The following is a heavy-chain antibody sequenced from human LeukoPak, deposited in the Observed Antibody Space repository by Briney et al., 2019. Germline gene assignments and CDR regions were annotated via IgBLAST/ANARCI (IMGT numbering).Heavy chain of an antibody. CDR2: ISSSSSYI. D-gene: IGHD3-3*01. Sequence: PGGSLRLSCAASRFTFSSYSMNWVRQAPGKGLEWVSSISSSSSYIYYADSVKGRFTISRDNAKNSLYLQMNSLRAEDTAVYYCARDLQNTIFGVVVRYYMDVWGKGTTVTVSS. CDR3: ARDLQNTIFGVVVRYYMDV. J-gene: IGHJ6*03. CDR1: RFTFSSYS. V-gene: IGHV3-21*01.